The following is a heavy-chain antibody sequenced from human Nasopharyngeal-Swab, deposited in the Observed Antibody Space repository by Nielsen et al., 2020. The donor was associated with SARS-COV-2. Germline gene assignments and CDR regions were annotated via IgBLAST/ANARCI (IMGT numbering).Heavy chain of an antibody. CDR2: VDYDGVRT. Sequence: GGSLRLSCTGSGYTFSNYAISWVRQAPGQGLEWVSTVDYDGVRTHYADSVEGRFIISRDNAKNSLYLQMNSLRAEDTAVYYCARDLRIAAAGTGYYYYGMDVWGQGTTVTVSS. V-gene: IGHV3-23*01. J-gene: IGHJ6*02. D-gene: IGHD6-13*01. CDR1: GYTFSNYA. CDR3: ARDLRIAAAGTGYYYYGMDV.